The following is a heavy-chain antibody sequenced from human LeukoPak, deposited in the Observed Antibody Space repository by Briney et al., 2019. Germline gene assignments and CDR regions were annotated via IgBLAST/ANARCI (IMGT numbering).Heavy chain of an antibody. CDR1: GGSISSSSYY. D-gene: IGHD3-10*01. J-gene: IGHJ5*02. Sequence: PSETLSLTCTVSGGSISSSSYYWGWIRQPPRKRLEWIGSIYYSGSTYYNPSLKSRVTISVDTSKNQFSLKLSSVTAADTAVYYCARTMVRARKWFDPWGQGTLVTVSS. V-gene: IGHV4-39*01. CDR3: ARTMVRARKWFDP. CDR2: IYYSGST.